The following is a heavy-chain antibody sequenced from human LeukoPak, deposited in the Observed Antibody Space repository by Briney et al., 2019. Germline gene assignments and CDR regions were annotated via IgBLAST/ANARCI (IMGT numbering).Heavy chain of an antibody. CDR3: ARVKWPSNYFDN. V-gene: IGHV3-11*01. D-gene: IGHD5-12*01. CDR2: ISPSSSGVTI. CDR1: GFTFSDFY. Sequence: GGSLRLSCAASGFTFSDFYMSWIRQAPGKGLEWITYISPSSSGVTIYYSDSVRGRFTVSRDNAKNSLYLQMNTLRAEDTAVYYCARVKWPSNYFDNRGQGTLVTVSS. J-gene: IGHJ4*02.